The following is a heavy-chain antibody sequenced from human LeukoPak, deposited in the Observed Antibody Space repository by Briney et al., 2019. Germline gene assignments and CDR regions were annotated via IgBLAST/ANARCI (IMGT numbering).Heavy chain of an antibody. CDR2: ISSGGKTI. CDR3: ARDPSGYLDY. J-gene: IGHJ4*02. D-gene: IGHD2-15*01. Sequence: GSLRLSCAASGFTFSSYEMNWVRQAPGKGLEWVSYISSGGKTIYYADSVKGRLTISRDNAKNSLYLHMNSLRAEDTAVYYCARDPSGYLDYWGQGTLVTVSS. V-gene: IGHV3-48*03. CDR1: GFTFSSYE.